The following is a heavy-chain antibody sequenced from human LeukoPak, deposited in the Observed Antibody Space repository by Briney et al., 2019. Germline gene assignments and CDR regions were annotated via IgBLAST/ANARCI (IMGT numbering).Heavy chain of an antibody. V-gene: IGHV1-8*03. CDR2: MNPNSGNT. D-gene: IGHD3-3*01. J-gene: IGHJ3*02. CDR1: GYTFTSYD. CDR3: ARATILRFLECSVAFDI. Sequence: ASVKVSCKASGYTFTSYDINWVRQATGQGLEWMGWMNPNSGNTGYAQKFQGRVTIPRNTSISTAYMELSSLRSEDTAVYYCARATILRFLECSVAFDIWGQGTMVTASS.